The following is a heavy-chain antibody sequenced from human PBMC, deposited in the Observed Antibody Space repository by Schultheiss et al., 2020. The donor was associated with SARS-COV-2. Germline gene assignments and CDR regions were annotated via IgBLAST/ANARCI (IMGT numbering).Heavy chain of an antibody. D-gene: IGHD3-3*01. CDR2: IIPIFGTA. Sequence: SVKVSCKASGGTFSSYAISWVRQAPGQGLEWMGGIIPIFGTANYAQKFQGRVTITADESTSTAYMELRSLRSDDTAVYYCARAIFGVGKIDYWGQGTLVTVSS. CDR1: GGTFSSYA. V-gene: IGHV1-69*13. CDR3: ARAIFGVGKIDY. J-gene: IGHJ4*02.